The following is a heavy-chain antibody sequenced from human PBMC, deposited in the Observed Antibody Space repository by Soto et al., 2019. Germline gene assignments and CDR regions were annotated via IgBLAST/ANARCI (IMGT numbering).Heavy chain of an antibody. CDR1: GFTFSSYA. CDR2: ISGSGGST. D-gene: IGHD6-13*01. CDR3: AKKSDIAVAKYYFDN. V-gene: IGHV3-23*01. Sequence: EVQLLESGGGLVQPGGSLRLSCAASGFTFSSYAMSWVRQAPGKGLEWVSAISGSGGSTYYADSVKGRFTISRDNSKNTLYLQMKSLRAEDTAVYYCAKKSDIAVAKYYFDNWGQGTLVTVSS. J-gene: IGHJ4*02.